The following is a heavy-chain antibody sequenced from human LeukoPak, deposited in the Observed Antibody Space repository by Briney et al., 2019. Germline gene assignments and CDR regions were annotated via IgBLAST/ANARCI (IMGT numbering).Heavy chain of an antibody. Sequence: GRSLRLSCAASGFTFSSYSMNWVRQAPGKGLEWVSYISSSSSTIYYADSVKGRFTISRDNAKNSLYLQMNSLRAEDTAVYYCTSNDRITGTTGYFDYWGQGTLVIVSS. V-gene: IGHV3-48*01. CDR1: GFTFSSYS. J-gene: IGHJ4*02. D-gene: IGHD1-7*01. CDR3: TSNDRITGTTGYFDY. CDR2: ISSSSSTI.